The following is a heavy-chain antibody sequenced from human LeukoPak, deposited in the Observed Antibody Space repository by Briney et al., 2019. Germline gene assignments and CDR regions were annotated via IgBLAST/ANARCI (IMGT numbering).Heavy chain of an antibody. D-gene: IGHD6-13*01. CDR1: GFTFSSYG. CDR3: AKDADSSSSTTRGYFQH. J-gene: IGHJ1*01. V-gene: IGHV3-30*18. Sequence: GGSLRLSCAASGFTFSSYGMHWVRQAPGEGLEWVAVISYDGSNKYYADSVKGRFTISRDNSKNTLYLQMNSLRAEDTAVYYCAKDADSSSSTTRGYFQHWGQGTLVTVSS. CDR2: ISYDGSNK.